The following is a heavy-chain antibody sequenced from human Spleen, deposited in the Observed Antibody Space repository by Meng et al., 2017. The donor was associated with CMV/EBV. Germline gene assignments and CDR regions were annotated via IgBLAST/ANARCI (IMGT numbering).Heavy chain of an antibody. J-gene: IGHJ3*02. CDR2: ISSSSVYK. V-gene: IGHV3-21*01. Sequence: AASGFTFSPYNMNWVRQAPGKGLEWVSSISSSSVYKYYADSVKGRFAISRDNAKNSLYLQINGLRAEDTAVYYCARVHGGVSGAFDIWGQGTMVTVSS. CDR1: GFTFSPYN. D-gene: IGHD2-8*02. CDR3: ARVHGGVSGAFDI.